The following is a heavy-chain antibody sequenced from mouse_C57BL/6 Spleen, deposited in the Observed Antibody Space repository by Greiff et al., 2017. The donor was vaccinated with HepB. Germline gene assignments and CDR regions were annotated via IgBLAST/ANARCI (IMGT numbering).Heavy chain of an antibody. D-gene: IGHD2-4*01. CDR2: IYPGSGNT. V-gene: IGHV1-66*01. J-gene: IGHJ3*01. CDR1: GYSFTSYY. CDR3: ARYDYDYDEGTWFAY. Sequence: VHLVESGPELVKPGASVKISCKASGYSFTSYYIHWVKQRPGQGLEWIGWIYPGSGNTKYNEKFKGKATLTADTSSSTAYMQLSSLTSEDSAVYYCARYDYDYDEGTWFAYWGQGTLVTVSA.